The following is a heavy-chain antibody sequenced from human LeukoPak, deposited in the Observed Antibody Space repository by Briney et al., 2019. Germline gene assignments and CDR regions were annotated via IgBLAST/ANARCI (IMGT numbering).Heavy chain of an antibody. CDR3: ARGGPELDAFDI. CDR2: IIPIFGTA. J-gene: IGHJ3*02. D-gene: IGHD1-26*01. CDR1: GGTFSSYA. V-gene: IGHV1-69*01. Sequence: SVKVSCKASGGTFSSYAISWVRQAPGQGLEWMGGIIPIFGTANYAQKFQGRVTITADESTSTAYMELSSLRSEDTAVYYCARGGPELDAFDIWGQGTMVTVSS.